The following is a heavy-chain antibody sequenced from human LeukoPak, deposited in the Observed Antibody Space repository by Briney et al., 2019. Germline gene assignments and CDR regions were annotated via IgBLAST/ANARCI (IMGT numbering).Heavy chain of an antibody. J-gene: IGHJ3*02. Sequence: GESLKISCKGSGYSFTSYWIGWVRQMPGKGLEWMGIIYPGDSDTRYSPSFQGQVTISADKSISTAYLQWSSLKASDTAMYYCARRWFGELLDDAFDIWGQGTMVTVSS. V-gene: IGHV5-51*01. D-gene: IGHD3-10*01. CDR1: GYSFTSYW. CDR3: ARRWFGELLDDAFDI. CDR2: IYPGDSDT.